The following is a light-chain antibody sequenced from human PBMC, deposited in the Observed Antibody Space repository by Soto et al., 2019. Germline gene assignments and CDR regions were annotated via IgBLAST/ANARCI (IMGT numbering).Light chain of an antibody. CDR3: SSYTTSRNVI. CDR1: SRDVGSYKY. V-gene: IGLV2-14*03. J-gene: IGLJ2*01. CDR2: DVS. Sequence: QAALTQPASVSGSPGQSITISCTGPSRDVGSYKYVSWYLQYPGKAPKLLIYDVSNRPSGVSNRFSGSKSGNTASLTISGLQAEDEADYFCSSYTTSRNVIFGGGTKMTVL.